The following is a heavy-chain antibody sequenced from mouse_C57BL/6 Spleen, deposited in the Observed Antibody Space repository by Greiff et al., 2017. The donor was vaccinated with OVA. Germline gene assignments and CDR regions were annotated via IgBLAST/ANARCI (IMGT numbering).Heavy chain of an antibody. D-gene: IGHD2-4*01. CDR3: ARTRDYDGGYFDY. V-gene: IGHV2-9-1*01. CDR2: IWTGGGT. J-gene: IGHJ2*01. CDR1: GFSLTSYA. Sequence: VKLQESGPGLVAPSQSLSITCTVSGFSLTSYAISWVRQPPGKGLEWLGVIWTGGGTNYNSALKSRLSISKDNSKSQVFLKMNSLHTDDTARYYCARTRDYDGGYFDYWGQGTTLTVSS.